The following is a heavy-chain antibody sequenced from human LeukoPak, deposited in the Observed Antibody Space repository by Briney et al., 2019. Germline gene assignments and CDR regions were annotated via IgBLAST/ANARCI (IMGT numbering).Heavy chain of an antibody. CDR1: GFIFSAYE. J-gene: IGHJ4*02. D-gene: IGHD4-17*01. Sequence: GGSLRLSCAASGFIFSAYEFNWVRQVPGKGLEWLSYINTGGSRIYYADSVEGRFTISRDNAKNSLYLQMHSLRVEDTAVYYCARDAPGTVTNDYWGQGTLVTVSS. CDR3: ARDAPGTVTNDY. CDR2: INTGGSRI. V-gene: IGHV3-48*03.